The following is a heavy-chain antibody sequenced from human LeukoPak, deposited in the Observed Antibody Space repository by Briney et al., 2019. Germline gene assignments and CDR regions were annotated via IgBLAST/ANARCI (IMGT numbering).Heavy chain of an antibody. V-gene: IGHV4-59*01. CDR2: IYFIGST. Sequence: SETLSLTCTVSGGSIGSYYWHWIRQPPGKGLEWIGYIYFIGSTNYNPSLKSRVTISVDTSKNQFSLKLNSVTAADTAIYYCARSTYSSSQWDYWGQGTLVTVFS. CDR1: GGSIGSYY. D-gene: IGHD6-13*01. CDR3: ARSTYSSSQWDY. J-gene: IGHJ4*02.